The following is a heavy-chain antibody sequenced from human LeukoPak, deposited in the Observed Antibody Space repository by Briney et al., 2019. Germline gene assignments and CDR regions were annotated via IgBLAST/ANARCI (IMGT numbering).Heavy chain of an antibody. J-gene: IGHJ4*02. V-gene: IGHV1-2*02. CDR2: INPNSGGT. CDR3: ARERIVAVPAAIGGDFDY. D-gene: IGHD2-2*01. CDR1: GYTFTGYY. Sequence: AASVKVSCKASGYTFTGYYMHWVRPAPGQGLEWMGWINPNSGGTNYAQKFQGRVTMTRDTSISTAYMELSRLRSDDTAVYYCARERIVAVPAAIGGDFDYWGQGTLVTVSS.